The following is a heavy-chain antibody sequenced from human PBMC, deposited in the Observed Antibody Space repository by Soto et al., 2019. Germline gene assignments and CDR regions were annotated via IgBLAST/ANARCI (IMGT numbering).Heavy chain of an antibody. CDR2: IWYDGTNK. Sequence: GGSLRLSCAASGFTFSSYSMNWVRQAPGKGLEWVAVIWYDGTNKFYADSVKGRFTISRDNSKNTLYLQMNSLRAEDTAVYYCARTSEMAPYYFDYWGQGTLVTVSS. CDR1: GFTFSSYS. V-gene: IGHV3-33*08. CDR3: ARTSEMAPYYFDY. J-gene: IGHJ4*02. D-gene: IGHD2-8*01.